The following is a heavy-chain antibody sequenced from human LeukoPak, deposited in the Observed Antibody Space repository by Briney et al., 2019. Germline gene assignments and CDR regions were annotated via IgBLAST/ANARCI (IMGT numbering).Heavy chain of an antibody. D-gene: IGHD6-13*01. J-gene: IGHJ5*02. CDR2: TSGSGGST. V-gene: IGHV3-23*01. CDR3: AKASWYSSSWYWFDP. CDR1: GFTFNSYG. Sequence: PGGSLRLSCAASGFTFNSYGMHWVRQAPGKGLEWVSATSGSGGSTYYADPVKGRFTISRDNSKNTLYLQMNSLRAEDTAVYYCAKASWYSSSWYWFDPWGQGTLVTVSS.